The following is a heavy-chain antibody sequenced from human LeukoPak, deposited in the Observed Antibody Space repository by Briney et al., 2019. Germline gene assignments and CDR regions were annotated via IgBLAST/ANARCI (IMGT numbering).Heavy chain of an antibody. CDR2: IFYKGNT. CDR1: GYDSISTYY. CDR3: AREASAAGNYVFRNYNGMDV. Sequence: PSETLSLTCSVSGYDSISTYYWNWIRQPPGKGLEWIGQIFYKGNTNYNPSLESRVTMSVDTSKNEFSLKLKSVTAADTAVYYCAREASAAGNYVFRNYNGMDVWGEGTTVIVS. D-gene: IGHD6-13*01. J-gene: IGHJ6*02. V-gene: IGHV4-59*01.